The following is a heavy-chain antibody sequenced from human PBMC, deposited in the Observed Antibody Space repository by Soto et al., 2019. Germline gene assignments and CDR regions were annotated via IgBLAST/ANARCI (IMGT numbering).Heavy chain of an antibody. V-gene: IGHV3-23*01. J-gene: IGHJ4*02. Sequence: GGSLRLSCAASGFTFSSYAMSWVRQAPGKGLEWVSAISGSGGSTYYADSVKGRSTISRDNSKNTLYLQMNSLRAEDTAVYYCAKDSAIVLVPANPFFDYWGQGTLVTVSS. CDR1: GFTFSSYA. D-gene: IGHD1-26*01. CDR3: AKDSAIVLVPANPFFDY. CDR2: ISGSGGST.